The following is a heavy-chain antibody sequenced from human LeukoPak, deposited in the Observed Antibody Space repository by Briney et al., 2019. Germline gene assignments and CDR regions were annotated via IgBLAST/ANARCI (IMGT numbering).Heavy chain of an antibody. J-gene: IGHJ3*02. CDR3: ARGSLDYGDYFAFDI. Sequence: GGSLRLSCAASGFTVGSNYMSWVRQAPGKGLEWVSVIYSGGSTYYADSVKGRFTISRDNSKNTLYLQMNSLRAEDTAVYYCARGSLDYGDYFAFDIWGQGTMVTVSS. V-gene: IGHV3-53*01. CDR1: GFTVGSNY. D-gene: IGHD4-17*01. CDR2: IYSGGST.